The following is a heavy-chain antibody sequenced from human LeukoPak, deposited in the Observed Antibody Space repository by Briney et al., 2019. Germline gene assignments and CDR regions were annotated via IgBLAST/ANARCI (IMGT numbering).Heavy chain of an antibody. Sequence: GASVKVSCKASGYTFTSYGISWVRQAPGQGLEWMGWISAYNGNTNYAQKLQGRVTMTTDTSTSTAYMELRSLRSNDTAVYYCAKWGDGYISGYYFDYWGQGTLVTVSS. D-gene: IGHD5-24*01. CDR3: AKWGDGYISGYYFDY. CDR1: GYTFTSYG. V-gene: IGHV1-18*01. CDR2: ISAYNGNT. J-gene: IGHJ4*02.